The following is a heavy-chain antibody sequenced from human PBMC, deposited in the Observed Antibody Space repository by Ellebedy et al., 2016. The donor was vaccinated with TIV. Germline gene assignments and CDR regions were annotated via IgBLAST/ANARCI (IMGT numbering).Heavy chain of an antibody. CDR1: RFTFSTYN. CDR2: VWYVGSNT. D-gene: IGHD3-10*01. CDR3: ARLRYFGSVSYTDY. Sequence: PGGSLRLSGAASRFTFSTYNIRWVRPAPGKRLAWVADVWYVGSNTQYADSVKGRFTISRDNSKNTLYLQMNSLGDGDTAIYYCARLRYFGSVSYTDYWGQGPLVTVSS. J-gene: IGHJ4*02. V-gene: IGHV3-33*08.